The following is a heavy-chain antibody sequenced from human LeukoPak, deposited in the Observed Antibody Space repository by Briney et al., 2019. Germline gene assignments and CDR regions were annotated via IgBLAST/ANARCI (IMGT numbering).Heavy chain of an antibody. CDR3: ARQARPPYNWFDP. Sequence: IPSETLSLTCTVSGGSISSSSYSWGWIRQPPGKGLEWIGSIYYSGSTYYNPSLKSRVTISVDTSKNQFSLKLSSVTAADTAVYYCARQARPPYNWFDPWGQGTLVTVSS. CDR2: IYYSGST. D-gene: IGHD6-25*01. CDR1: GGSISSSSYS. V-gene: IGHV4-39*01. J-gene: IGHJ5*02.